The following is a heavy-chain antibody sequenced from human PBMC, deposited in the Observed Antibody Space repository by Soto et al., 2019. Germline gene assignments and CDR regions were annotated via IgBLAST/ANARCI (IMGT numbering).Heavy chain of an antibody. CDR2: ISGSGAST. CDR3: ARGLYSGSYFDY. D-gene: IGHD1-26*01. Sequence: ESGGGLVQPGGSLRLSCAASGFTLSSYAMAWVRQAPGKGLEWVSGISGSGASTYYADSVKGQFTISRDNSKNTLYLQMSSLRADDTAVYYCARGLYSGSYFDYWGQGTLVTVSS. CDR1: GFTLSSYA. J-gene: IGHJ4*02. V-gene: IGHV3-23*01.